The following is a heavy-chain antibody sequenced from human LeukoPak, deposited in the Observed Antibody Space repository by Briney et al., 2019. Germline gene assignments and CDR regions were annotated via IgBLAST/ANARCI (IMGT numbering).Heavy chain of an antibody. V-gene: IGHV1-46*01. CDR1: GYTFTSYY. J-gene: IGHJ6*03. Sequence: ASVKVSCEASGYTFTSYYMHWVRQAPGQGLEWMGIINPSGGSTSYAQKFQGRVTMTRDTSTSTVYMELSSLRSEDTAVYYCARDWSSSSHYYYYMDVWGKGTTVTVSS. CDR2: INPSGGST. CDR3: ARDWSSSSHYYYYMDV. D-gene: IGHD6-6*01.